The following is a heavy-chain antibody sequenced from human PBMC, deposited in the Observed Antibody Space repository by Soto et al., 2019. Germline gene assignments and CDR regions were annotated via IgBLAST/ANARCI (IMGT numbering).Heavy chain of an antibody. J-gene: IGHJ5*02. CDR3: DRIESSVPVSAP. V-gene: IGHV4-30-4*01. CDR2: IYYSGST. CDR1: RGYC. D-gene: IGHD3-22*01. Sequence: RGYCRIMKKQPPGKGLEWIGYIYYSGSTYYNPSLKSRVTISVDTSKTQFSLKLSSVTAADTSFHSDDRIESSVPVSAPRVKGSPVPVSS.